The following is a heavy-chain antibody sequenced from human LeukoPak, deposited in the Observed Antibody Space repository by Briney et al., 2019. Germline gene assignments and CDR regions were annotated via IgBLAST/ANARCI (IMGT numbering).Heavy chain of an antibody. CDR2: ISDSGART. D-gene: IGHD5-18*01. CDR1: GFTFSSYA. Sequence: GGSLRLSCAASGFTFSSYAMTWVRQAPGKGLEWVSTISDSGARTNYADSAKGRFTISRDNSMNTLYLQMNSLRADDTAVYHCANSAGGLWPELFFDYWGQGTLVTVSS. V-gene: IGHV3-23*01. CDR3: ANSAGGLWPELFFDY. J-gene: IGHJ4*02.